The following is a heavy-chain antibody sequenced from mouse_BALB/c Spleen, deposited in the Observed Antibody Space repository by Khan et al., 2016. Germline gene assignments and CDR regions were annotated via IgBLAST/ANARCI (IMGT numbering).Heavy chain of an antibody. CDR3: GRNDGNPPWFAY. CDR2: ISSGGSYT. J-gene: IGHJ3*01. Sequence: EVELVEPGGDLVKPGGSLKLSCAASGFTFSSYGMSWVRQTPDKRLEWVATISSGGSYTYYPDSVKGRFTISRDNAKNTLYLHMSSLKSEDKAMYYWGRNDGNPPWFAYWGQGTLVTVSA. D-gene: IGHD2-1*01. V-gene: IGHV5-6*01. CDR1: GFTFSSYG.